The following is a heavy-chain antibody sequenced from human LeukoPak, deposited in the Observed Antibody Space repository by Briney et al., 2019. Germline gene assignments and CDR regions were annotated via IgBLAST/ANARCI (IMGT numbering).Heavy chain of an antibody. CDR1: GGSISSHY. CDR3: ARGRRDGYNPDAFDI. Sequence: AETLSLTCTDSGGSISSHYWSWIRQPPGKGLEWIGYIYYTGSTKYIPSLTSRVAMSVDTSRNQFSLKLSSVTAADTAVYYCARGRRDGYNPDAFDIWGQGTVVSVSS. V-gene: IGHV4-59*11. CDR2: IYYTGST. D-gene: IGHD5-24*01. J-gene: IGHJ3*02.